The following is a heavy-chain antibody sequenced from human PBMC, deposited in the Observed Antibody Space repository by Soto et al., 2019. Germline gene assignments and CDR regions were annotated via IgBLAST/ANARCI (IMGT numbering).Heavy chain of an antibody. CDR2: IYWNEDK. CDR1: AFSLGTNLVC. CDR3: VHTVMVHTINAGHSFES. V-gene: IGHV2-5*04. J-gene: IGHJ4*02. Sequence: QSGPTLVNPTHALSLTFTCWAFSLGTNLVCWVLIRRPPGDPLDWLAVIYWNEDKRYSRSLKSRISITKDTSKNQVVLTMTTMDPVDTGKYYCVHTVMVHTINAGHSFESWGRGPLLHVSS. D-gene: IGHD2-8*01.